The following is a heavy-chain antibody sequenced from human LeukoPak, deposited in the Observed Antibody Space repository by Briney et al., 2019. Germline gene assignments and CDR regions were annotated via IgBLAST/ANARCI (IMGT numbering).Heavy chain of an antibody. CDR3: ARNGHGDYADFDY. CDR1: GRSISSYY. V-gene: IGHV4-59*01. J-gene: IGHJ4*02. Sequence: SETLSLTCTVSGRSISSYYWSWIRQPPGKGLEWIGYIYYSGSTNYNPSLKSRVTISVDTSKNQFSLKLSSVTAADTAVYYCARNGHGDYADFDYWGQGTLVTVSS. D-gene: IGHD4-17*01. CDR2: IYYSGST.